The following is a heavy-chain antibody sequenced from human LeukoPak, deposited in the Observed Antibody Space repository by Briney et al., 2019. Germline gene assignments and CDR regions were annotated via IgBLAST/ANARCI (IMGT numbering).Heavy chain of an antibody. CDR1: GFSFSTRGVC. V-gene: IGHV2-70*11. CDR3: ARIYVDTLMVDWFDP. CDR2: IDWDDDE. D-gene: IGHD5-18*01. Sequence: SGPALVKPTQTLTLTCTFSGFSFSTRGVCVSWIRQPPGKALEWLARIDWDDDEYYSTSLKTRLTISKDTSKNQVVLTMTNMEPMARGRYSGARIYVDTLMVDWFDPWGQGTLVTVSS. J-gene: IGHJ5*02.